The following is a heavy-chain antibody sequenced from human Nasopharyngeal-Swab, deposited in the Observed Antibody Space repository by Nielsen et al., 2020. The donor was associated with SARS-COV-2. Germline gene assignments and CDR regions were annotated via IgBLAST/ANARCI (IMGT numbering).Heavy chain of an antibody. Sequence: GESLKISCAASGFTFSSYAMTWVRQAPGKGLEWVSVISSSGDNTYYVGAVKGRFTISRDNSKNILYLQMNSLRAVDTAVYYCAMRYYDILTGYRRGYYYGMDVWGQGTTVTVSS. J-gene: IGHJ6*02. V-gene: IGHV3-23*01. D-gene: IGHD3-9*01. CDR1: GFTFSSYA. CDR3: AMRYYDILTGYRRGYYYGMDV. CDR2: ISSSGDNT.